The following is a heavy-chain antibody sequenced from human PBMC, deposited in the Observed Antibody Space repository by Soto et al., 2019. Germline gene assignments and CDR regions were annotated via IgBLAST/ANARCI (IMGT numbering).Heavy chain of an antibody. CDR3: PREGHGDWFDP. D-gene: IGHD3-10*01. CDR1: GFTFSTYA. Sequence: QVQLVESGGGVVQPGRSLRLSCAASGFTFSTYAMHWVRQAPGKGLEWVATISDDGSNKYYADYVKGRFTISRDNSKDTLYLQMNSLRAEDTAVYYCPREGHGDWFDPWGQGTLVTVSS. J-gene: IGHJ5*02. CDR2: ISDDGSNK. V-gene: IGHV3-30-3*01.